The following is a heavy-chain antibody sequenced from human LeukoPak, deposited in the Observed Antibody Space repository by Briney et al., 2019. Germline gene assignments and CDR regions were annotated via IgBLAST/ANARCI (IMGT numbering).Heavy chain of an antibody. V-gene: IGHV1-2*02. D-gene: IGHD2-15*01. CDR3: ASMYCSGGSCYPAGWFDP. Sequence: ASVKVSCKASGYTFTSYDINWVRQATGQGLEWMGWMNPNSGGTNYAQKFQGRVTMTRDTSISTAYMELSRLRSDDTAVYYCASMYCSGGSCYPAGWFDPWGQGTLVTVSS. CDR1: GYTFTSYD. CDR2: MNPNSGGT. J-gene: IGHJ5*02.